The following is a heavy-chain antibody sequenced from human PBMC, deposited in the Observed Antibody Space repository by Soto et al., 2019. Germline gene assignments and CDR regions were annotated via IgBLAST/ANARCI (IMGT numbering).Heavy chain of an antibody. D-gene: IGHD3-16*01. J-gene: IGHJ4*02. CDR3: ARHHMGALDY. V-gene: IGHV4-59*08. CDR2: IYYSGST. CDR1: GGSISSYY. Sequence: SETLSLTCTVSGGSISSYYWSWIRQPPGKGLEWIGYIYYSGSTNYNPSLKSRVTISVDTSKNQFSLKLSSVTAADTAVYYCARHHMGALDYWGQGTLVTVSS.